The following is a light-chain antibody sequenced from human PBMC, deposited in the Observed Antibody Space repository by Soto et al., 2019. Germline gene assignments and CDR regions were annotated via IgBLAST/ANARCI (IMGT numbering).Light chain of an antibody. CDR2: GAS. CDR3: HQYDNWPPGYT. CDR1: QSVSDN. J-gene: IGKJ2*01. V-gene: IGKV3-15*01. Sequence: EIVLTRSPATLSVSPGERATLSCRASQSVSDNLAWYQQKRGQAPRLLIHGASTRATGIPARFSGSGSGTEFTLTISSLQSEDFAVYYCHQYDNWPPGYTFGQGTKLEI.